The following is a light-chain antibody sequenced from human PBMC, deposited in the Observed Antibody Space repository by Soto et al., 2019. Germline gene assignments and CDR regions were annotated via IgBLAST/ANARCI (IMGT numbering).Light chain of an antibody. CDR3: QQYTSYPWT. CDR2: EAS. J-gene: IGKJ1*01. Sequence: DFQMTQSPSTLSASVGDRVTITCRASQSISSWLAWFQQKAGKAPKLLIYEASRLESGVPSRISGSGSGTEFTLTISSLQPDDFATYYCQQYTSYPWTFGQGTKVDIK. V-gene: IGKV1-5*03. CDR1: QSISSW.